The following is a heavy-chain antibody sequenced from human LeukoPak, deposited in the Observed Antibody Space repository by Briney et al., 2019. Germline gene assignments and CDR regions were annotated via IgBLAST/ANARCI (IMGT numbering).Heavy chain of an antibody. D-gene: IGHD5-18*01. CDR1: GGTFSSYA. V-gene: IGHV1-69*04. Sequence: GASVKVSCKASGGTFSSYAISWVRQAPGQGLEWMGRIIPILGIANYAQKFQGRVTITADKSTSTAYMELSILRSEDTAVYYCASATAMGAFDIWGQGTMVIVSS. CDR3: ASATAMGAFDI. CDR2: IIPILGIA. J-gene: IGHJ3*02.